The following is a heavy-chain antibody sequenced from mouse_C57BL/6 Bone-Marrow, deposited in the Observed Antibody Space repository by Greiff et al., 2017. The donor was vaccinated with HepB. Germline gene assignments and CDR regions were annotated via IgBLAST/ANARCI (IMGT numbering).Heavy chain of an antibody. J-gene: IGHJ4*01. D-gene: IGHD2-5*01. V-gene: IGHV3-6*01. CDR1: GYSITSGYY. CDR3: ARVNYSNPY. CDR2: ISYDGSN. Sequence: EVQLVESGPGLVKPSQSLSLTCSVTGYSITSGYYWNWIRQFPGNKLEWMGYISYDGSNNYNPSLKNRISITRDTSKNQFFLKLNSVTTEDTATYYCARVNYSNPYWGQGTSVTVSS.